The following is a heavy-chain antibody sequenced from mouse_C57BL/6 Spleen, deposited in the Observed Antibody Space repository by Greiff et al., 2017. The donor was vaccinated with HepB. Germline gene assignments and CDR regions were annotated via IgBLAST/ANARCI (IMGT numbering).Heavy chain of an antibody. CDR2: ILPGSGST. V-gene: IGHV1-9*01. CDR1: GYTFTGYW. J-gene: IGHJ3*01. D-gene: IGHD2-10*02. CDR3: ATPPGYGNIWFAY. Sequence: QVQLQQSGAELMKPGASVKLSCKATGYTFTGYWIEWVKQRPGHGLEWIGEILPGSGSTNYNEKFKGKATFTADTSSNTAYMQLSSLTTEDSAIYYCATPPGYGNIWFAYWGQGTLVTVSA.